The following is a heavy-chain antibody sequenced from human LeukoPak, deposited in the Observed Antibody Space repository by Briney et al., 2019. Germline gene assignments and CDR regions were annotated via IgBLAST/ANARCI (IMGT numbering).Heavy chain of an antibody. D-gene: IGHD5-18*01. J-gene: IGHJ3*02. Sequence: PSETLSLTCTVSGGSISSYHWSWIRQPPGKGLEWIGYIYYSGSTNYNPSLKSRVTISVDTSKNQFSLKLSSVTAADTAVYYCAAFSVDTVMADGFDIWGQGTMVTVSS. CDR1: GGSISSYH. CDR3: AAFSVDTVMADGFDI. CDR2: IYYSGST. V-gene: IGHV4-59*01.